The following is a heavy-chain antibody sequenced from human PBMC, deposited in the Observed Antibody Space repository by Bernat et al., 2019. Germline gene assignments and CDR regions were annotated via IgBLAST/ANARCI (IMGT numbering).Heavy chain of an antibody. V-gene: IGHV3-49*04. D-gene: IGHD2-8*01. J-gene: IGHJ4*02. Sequence: EVRLVESGGGLVQPGRSLRLSCTTSGFTFGDYTLSWVRQAPGKGLEWVGFIRSEAYGWTTEDAGSVRGRFTISRDDSKNIAFLQMNSLKTEDAAFYYCSRAGLMASEGDYWGQGTLVTVSS. CDR2: IRSEAYGWTT. CDR1: GFTFGDYT. CDR3: SRAGLMASEGDY.